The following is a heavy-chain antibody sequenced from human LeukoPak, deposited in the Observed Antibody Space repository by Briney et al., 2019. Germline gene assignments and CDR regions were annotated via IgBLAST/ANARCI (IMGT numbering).Heavy chain of an antibody. V-gene: IGHV3-21*01. CDR2: ISSSSSYI. Sequence: GGSLRLSCAASVFTFSSYSMNWVRQAPGKGLEWVSSISSSSSYIYYADSVKGRFTISRDNAKNSLYLQMNSLRAGDTAVYYCARVPSGYNAFDIWGQGTMVTVSS. D-gene: IGHD3-22*01. J-gene: IGHJ3*02. CDR3: ARVPSGYNAFDI. CDR1: VFTFSSYS.